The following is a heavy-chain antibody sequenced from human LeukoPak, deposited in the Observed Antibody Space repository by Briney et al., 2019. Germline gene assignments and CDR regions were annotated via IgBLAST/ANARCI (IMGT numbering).Heavy chain of an antibody. V-gene: IGHV3-11*04. Sequence: GGSLRLSCAVSGFPFTRFYMSWIRQALGKGLEWISYIGLSGSPLDYADSVRGRFTISRDNAKNSLCLELNSLRAEDTAVYYCARKDFSSGSFSYWGQGTLVTVSS. D-gene: IGHD3-22*01. CDR1: GFPFTRFY. J-gene: IGHJ4*02. CDR3: ARKDFSSGSFSY. CDR2: IGLSGSPL.